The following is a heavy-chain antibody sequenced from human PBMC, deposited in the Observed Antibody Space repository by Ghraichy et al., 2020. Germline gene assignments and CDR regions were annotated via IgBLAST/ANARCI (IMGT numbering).Heavy chain of an antibody. Sequence: SETLSLTCTVSGDSMRNSYWSWVRQSPGKGLEWIGKIFYIGTPNYNPSLKSRVTLSVDASKNQVALTLRSVTPADTAVYYCAREGSDNRGYDFYMDVWGKGTTVTVSS. CDR3: AREGSDNRGYDFYMDV. CDR1: GDSMRNSY. CDR2: IFYIGTP. V-gene: IGHV4-59*01. J-gene: IGHJ6*03. D-gene: IGHD3-10*01.